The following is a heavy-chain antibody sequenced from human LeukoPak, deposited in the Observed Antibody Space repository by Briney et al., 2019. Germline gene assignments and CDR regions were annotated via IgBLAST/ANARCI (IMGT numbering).Heavy chain of an antibody. J-gene: IGHJ4*02. CDR1: GFTVSSNY. CDR2: IYSGGST. Sequence: PGGSLRLSCAASGFTVSSNYMSWVRQAPGKGLEWVSVIYSGGSTYYADSVKGRFTISRDNAKNSLYLQMNSLRAEDTAVYYCARVRDGYNPFDYWGQGTLVTVSS. V-gene: IGHV3-53*01. D-gene: IGHD5-24*01. CDR3: ARVRDGYNPFDY.